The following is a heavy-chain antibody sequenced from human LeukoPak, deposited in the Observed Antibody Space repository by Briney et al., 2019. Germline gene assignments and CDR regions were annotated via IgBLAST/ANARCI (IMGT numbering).Heavy chain of an antibody. Sequence: ASVKVSCKASGYTFTSYGISWVRQAPGQGLEWMGWISAYNGNTNYAQKLQGRVTMTTDTSTSTAYMELRSLRSDDTAVYYCARNYDILTGYQENDAFDIWGQGTMVTVSS. CDR1: GYTFTSYG. D-gene: IGHD3-9*01. CDR2: ISAYNGNT. V-gene: IGHV1-18*01. CDR3: ARNYDILTGYQENDAFDI. J-gene: IGHJ3*02.